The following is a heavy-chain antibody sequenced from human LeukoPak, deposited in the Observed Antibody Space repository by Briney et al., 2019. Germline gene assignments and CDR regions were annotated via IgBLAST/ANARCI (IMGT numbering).Heavy chain of an antibody. Sequence: GGSLRLSCAASGFTFSTYAMTWVRQAPGKGLEWVSAISGSGGRTCYADSVKGRFTISRGNSKNTLYLQMNSLRAEDTGVYYCAKGPYYYDSSGYSRRWFDPWGQGTLVTVSS. CDR2: ISGSGGRT. CDR3: AKGPYYYDSSGYSRRWFDP. D-gene: IGHD3-22*01. CDR1: GFTFSTYA. V-gene: IGHV3-23*01. J-gene: IGHJ5*02.